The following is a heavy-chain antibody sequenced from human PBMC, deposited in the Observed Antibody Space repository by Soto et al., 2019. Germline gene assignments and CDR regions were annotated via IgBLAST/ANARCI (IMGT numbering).Heavy chain of an antibody. J-gene: IGHJ4*02. CDR3: VRDRYSSGWYDY. Sequence: SETLSLTCTVSGGSISTYYWTWIRQPPGKGLEWIGYIHYSGSTKYNPSLKSRVTISVDTSNDQFSLKLSSVTAADTAVYYCVRDRYSSGWYDYWGQGTRVTV. D-gene: IGHD6-19*01. CDR2: IHYSGST. V-gene: IGHV4-59*01. CDR1: GGSISTYY.